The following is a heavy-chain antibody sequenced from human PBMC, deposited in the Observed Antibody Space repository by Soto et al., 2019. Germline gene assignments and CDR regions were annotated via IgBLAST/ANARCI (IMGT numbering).Heavy chain of an antibody. CDR3: ARGGDRFDGMDV. V-gene: IGHV3-13*01. CDR2: ISTAGDT. Sequence: EVQLVESGGGLVQPGGSLRLSCAASGFGFNGYDMHWVRQAPGKNLEWVAAISTAGDTYYLGSVKGRFTISREEAKNSLCLQRNSLRVGDTAVYYCARGGDRFDGMDVWGQGTTVTVSS. D-gene: IGHD3-16*01. CDR1: GFGFNGYD. J-gene: IGHJ6*02.